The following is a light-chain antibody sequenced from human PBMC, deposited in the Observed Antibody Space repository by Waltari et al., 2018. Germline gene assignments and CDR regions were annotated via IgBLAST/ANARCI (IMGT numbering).Light chain of an antibody. CDR3: SSYTTSSTVYV. CDR2: DVT. J-gene: IGLJ1*01. Sequence: QSALTQPASVSGSPGQSITIPCTGTSMDVGTYNYVHCYQQHPGKAPKLMIYDVTKRPSGIANRFSGSKSGNTASLTISGLQAEDEADYYCSSYTTSSTVYVFGTGTKVTVL. V-gene: IGLV2-14*03. CDR1: SMDVGTYNY.